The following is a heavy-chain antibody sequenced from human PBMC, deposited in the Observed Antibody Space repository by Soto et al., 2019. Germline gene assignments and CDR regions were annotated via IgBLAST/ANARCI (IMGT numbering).Heavy chain of an antibody. CDR2: IIPIFGTA. Sequence: VASVKVSCKASGGTFSSYAISWVRQAPGQGLEWMGGIIPIFGTANYAQKFQGRVTITADESTSTAYMELSSLRSEDTAVYYCARGDDFITPTLRYWGQGTLVTVSS. CDR1: GGTFSSYA. D-gene: IGHD3-3*01. J-gene: IGHJ4*02. V-gene: IGHV1-69*13. CDR3: ARGDDFITPTLRY.